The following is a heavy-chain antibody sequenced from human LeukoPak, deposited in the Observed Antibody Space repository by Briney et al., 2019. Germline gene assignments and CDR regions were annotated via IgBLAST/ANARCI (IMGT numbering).Heavy chain of an antibody. D-gene: IGHD5-24*01. CDR3: AKARGDGYNDAFDM. V-gene: IGHV3-30*02. J-gene: IGHJ3*02. Sequence: GGSLRLSCAASGFTFSNYGMHWVRQAPGKGLEWMALIRYDRNNEYYADSVKGRFTVSGDNSKNTLYQQMNSLRAEDTAVYYCAKARGDGYNDAFDMWGQGTMVTVSS. CDR2: IRYDRNNE. CDR1: GFTFSNYG.